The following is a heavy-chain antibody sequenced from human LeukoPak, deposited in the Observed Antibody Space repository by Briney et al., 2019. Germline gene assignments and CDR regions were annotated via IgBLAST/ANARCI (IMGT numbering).Heavy chain of an antibody. D-gene: IGHD3-9*01. V-gene: IGHV4-39*01. CDR1: SGSFSSSSYY. CDR3: ARLPKGYFDWLSSPYYYYYMDV. J-gene: IGHJ6*03. CDR2: IYYSGST. Sequence: SETLSLTCTVSSGSFSSSSYYWAWIRQPPGKGLECIGSIYYSGSTSYNPSLKSRVTISVDTSKNQFSLKLSSVTAADTAVYYCARLPKGYFDWLSSPYYYYYMDVWGKGTTVTISS.